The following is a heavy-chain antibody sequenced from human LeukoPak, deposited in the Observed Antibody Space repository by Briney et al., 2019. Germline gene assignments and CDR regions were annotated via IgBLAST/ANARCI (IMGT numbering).Heavy chain of an antibody. J-gene: IGHJ4*02. CDR3: ARDFKIRHYYDSSGPTHFDY. D-gene: IGHD3-22*01. CDR2: ISAYNGNT. V-gene: IGHV1-18*01. CDR1: GYTFTSYA. Sequence: ASVKVSCKASGYTFTSYAMNWVRQAPGQGLEWMGWISAYNGNTNYAQKLQGRVTMTTDTSTSTAYMELRSLRSDDTAVYYCARDFKIRHYYDSSGPTHFDYWGQGTLVTVSS.